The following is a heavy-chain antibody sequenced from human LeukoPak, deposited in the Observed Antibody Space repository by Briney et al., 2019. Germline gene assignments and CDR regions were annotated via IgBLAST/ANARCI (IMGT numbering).Heavy chain of an antibody. CDR1: GFTFSSYS. V-gene: IGHV3-21*01. CDR2: ISSSSSYI. CDR3: ARPAGSSGWYW. J-gene: IGHJ4*02. D-gene: IGHD6-19*01. Sequence: GGSLRLSCAASGFTFSSYSMNWVRQAPGKGLEWVSSISSSSSYIYYADSVKGRFTISRDNAKNSLYLQVNSLRAEDTAVYYCARPAGSSGWYWWGQGTLVTVSS.